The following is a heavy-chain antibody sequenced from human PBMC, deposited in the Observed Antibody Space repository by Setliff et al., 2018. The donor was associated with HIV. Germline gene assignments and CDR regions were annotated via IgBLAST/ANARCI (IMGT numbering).Heavy chain of an antibody. CDR1: GGSISSYY. CDR2: IYASGRT. V-gene: IGHV4-4*07. D-gene: IGHD5-18*01. Sequence: ASETLSLTCTVSGGSISSYYWSWTRQPAGKGLEWIGRIYASGRTNYNPSLKSRVTLSVDTSKNQFSLKVTSVTAADTAVYYCAREIQFSATTYYYYYMDDWGRGTTVTVSS. CDR3: AREIQFSATTYYYYYMDD. J-gene: IGHJ6*03.